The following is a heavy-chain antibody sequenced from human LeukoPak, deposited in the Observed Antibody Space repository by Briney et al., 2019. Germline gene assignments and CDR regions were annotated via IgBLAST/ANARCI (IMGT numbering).Heavy chain of an antibody. CDR3: ASRMYMTVGNSAFDI. Sequence: SSETLSLTCAVSGGSISSNTWWSWVRQPPGKGLEWIGEIYYSGSTNYNPSLKSRVTISVDKSMNQFSLKLSSVTAADAAVYYCASRMYMTVGNSAFDIWGQGTMVTVSS. CDR2: IYYSGST. D-gene: IGHD3-22*01. J-gene: IGHJ3*02. V-gene: IGHV4-4*02. CDR1: GGSISSNTW.